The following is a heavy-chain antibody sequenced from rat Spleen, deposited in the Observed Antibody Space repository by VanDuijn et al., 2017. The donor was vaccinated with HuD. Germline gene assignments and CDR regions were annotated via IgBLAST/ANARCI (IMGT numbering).Heavy chain of an antibody. CDR1: GYSITSYY. CDR2: ISYSGST. Sequence: EVQLQESGPGLVKPSQSLSLTCSVTGYSITSYYWGWIRKFPGNKMEWIGHISYSGSTSYNPSLKSRISITRDTSKNQFFLQLNSVTTEDTATYYCARRTSGVMDAWGQGASVTVSS. CDR3: ARRTSGVMDA. V-gene: IGHV3-1*01. J-gene: IGHJ4*01. D-gene: IGHD4-3*01.